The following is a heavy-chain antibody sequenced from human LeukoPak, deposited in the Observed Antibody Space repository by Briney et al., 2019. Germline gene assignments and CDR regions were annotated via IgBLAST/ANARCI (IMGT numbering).Heavy chain of an antibody. CDR1: GYSISSGYY. Sequence: SETLSLTCTASGYSISSGYYWGWIRQPPGKGLEWIGSGSTYYNPSLKSRVTISVDTFKNQFSLKLSSVTAADTAVYYCARAGDYYVSGSYLGYWGQGTLVTVSS. V-gene: IGHV4-38-2*02. CDR3: ARAGDYYVSGSYLGY. J-gene: IGHJ4*02. CDR2: SGST. D-gene: IGHD3-10*01.